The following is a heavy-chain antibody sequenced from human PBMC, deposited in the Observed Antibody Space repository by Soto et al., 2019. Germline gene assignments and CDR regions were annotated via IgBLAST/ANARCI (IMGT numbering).Heavy chain of an antibody. D-gene: IGHD3-3*01. CDR2: IYPGDSDT. J-gene: IGHJ6*02. CDR3: VRQDLEWLYGMDV. Sequence: PGESLKISCKGSGYSFTSYWIGWVRQMPGKGLEWMGIIYPGDSDTRYSPSFQGQVTISADKSISTAYLQWSSLKASDTAMYYCVRQDLEWLYGMDVWGQGTTVTVSS. CDR1: GYSFTSYW. V-gene: IGHV5-51*01.